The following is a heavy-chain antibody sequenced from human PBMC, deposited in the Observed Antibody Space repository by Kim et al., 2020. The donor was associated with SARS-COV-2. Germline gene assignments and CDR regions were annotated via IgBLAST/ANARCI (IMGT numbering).Heavy chain of an antibody. Sequence: ASVKVSCKASGYTFTSYGISWVRQAPGQGLEWMGWISAYNGNTNYAQKLQGRVTMTTDTSTSTAYMELRSLRSDDTAVYYCARDLDVISRIFSPKGYYYYGMDVWGQGTTVTVSS. D-gene: IGHD3-9*01. J-gene: IGHJ6*02. CDR1: GYTFTSYG. V-gene: IGHV1-18*01. CDR3: ARDLDVISRIFSPKGYYYYGMDV. CDR2: ISAYNGNT.